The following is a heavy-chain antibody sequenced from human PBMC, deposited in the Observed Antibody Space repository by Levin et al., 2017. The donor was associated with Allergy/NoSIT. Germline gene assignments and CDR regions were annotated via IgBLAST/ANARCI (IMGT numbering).Heavy chain of an antibody. V-gene: IGHV3-33*06. CDR3: AKERGPFTGFDV. D-gene: IGHD2-8*02. Sequence: GGSLRLSCAASGFTFSNYGMHWVRQAPGKGLEWVAVIWSNGRNQYYGDSVKGRFTISRDNSRNTMDLQMSSLRAADTGIYYCAKERGPFTGFDVWGRGALVTVLS. J-gene: IGHJ5*02. CDR2: IWSNGRNQ. CDR1: GFTFSNYG.